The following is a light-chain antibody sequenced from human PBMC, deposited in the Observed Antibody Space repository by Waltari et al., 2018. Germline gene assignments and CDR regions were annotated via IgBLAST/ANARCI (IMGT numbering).Light chain of an antibody. CDR3: QSADTTDYVL. CDR2: KDS. Sequence: SSGLTQPPSMSVSPGLTARITCSGDALSQQFVHWYQQKPGQAPVMEIFKDSGRPSAIPGRFSGSTSGTTGTLTISGVQAEDEADYYCQSADTTDYVLFGGGTSLTVL. CDR1: ALSQQF. V-gene: IGLV3-25*03. J-gene: IGLJ2*01.